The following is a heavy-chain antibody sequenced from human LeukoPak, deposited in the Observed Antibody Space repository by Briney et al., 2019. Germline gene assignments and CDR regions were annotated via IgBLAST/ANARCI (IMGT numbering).Heavy chain of an antibody. CDR3: ARSITMVRGVINDAFEI. D-gene: IGHD3-10*01. V-gene: IGHV3-7*01. CDR1: GFTFSSYW. J-gene: IGHJ3*02. Sequence: GGSLRLSCAASGFTFSSYWMSWVRQAPGKGLEWVANIKQDGSEKYYVDSVKGRFTISRDNAKNSLYLQMNSLRAEDTAVYYCARSITMVRGVINDAFEIWGQGTMVTVSS. CDR2: IKQDGSEK.